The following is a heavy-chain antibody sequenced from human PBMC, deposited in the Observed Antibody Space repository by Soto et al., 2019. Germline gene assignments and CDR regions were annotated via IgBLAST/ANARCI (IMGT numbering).Heavy chain of an antibody. CDR2: INNSGST. Sequence: QVQLQQWGAGLLKPSETLSLTCAVYGGSFSGYYWSWIRQPPGKGLEWIGEINNSGSTNYNPSLRSRVTISVDTSKNQFSLKLSSVTAADTAVYYCARGPPSGYMDVWGKGTTVTVSS. CDR1: GGSFSGYY. J-gene: IGHJ6*03. CDR3: ARGPPSGYMDV. V-gene: IGHV4-34*01.